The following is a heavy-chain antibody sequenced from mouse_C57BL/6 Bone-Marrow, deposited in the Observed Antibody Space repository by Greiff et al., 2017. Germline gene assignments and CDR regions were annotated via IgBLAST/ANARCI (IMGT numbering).Heavy chain of an antibody. J-gene: IGHJ4*01. CDR1: GFSFNTYA. CDR3: VRTSLGLAMDY. V-gene: IGHV10-1*01. D-gene: IGHD6-2*01. CDR2: IRSKSNNYAT. Sequence: DVMLVESGGGLVQPKGSLKLSCAASGFSFNTYAMNWVRQAPGKGLEWVARIRSKSNNYATYYADSVKDRFTISRDDSESMLYLQMNNLKTEDTAMYYSVRTSLGLAMDYWGQGTSVTVSS.